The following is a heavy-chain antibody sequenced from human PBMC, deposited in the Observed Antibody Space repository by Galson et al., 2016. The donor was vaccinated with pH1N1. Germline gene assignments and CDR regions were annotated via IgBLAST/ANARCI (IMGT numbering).Heavy chain of an antibody. CDR3: TRDRASGDYGGASDI. V-gene: IGHV3-74*01. J-gene: IGHJ3*02. Sequence: SLRLSCAASGFTFSRYWMHWVRQGPGKGLVWVSRINSDGSSRSHADSVEGRFTISRDNAKKTLYLQMNSLRAEETGVYYCTRDRASGDYGGASDIWGQGTMVTVSS. CDR1: GFTFSRYW. D-gene: IGHD4/OR15-4a*01. CDR2: INSDGSSR.